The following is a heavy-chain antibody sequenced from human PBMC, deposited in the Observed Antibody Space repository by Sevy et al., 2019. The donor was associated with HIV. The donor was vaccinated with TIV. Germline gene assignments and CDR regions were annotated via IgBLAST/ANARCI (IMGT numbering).Heavy chain of an antibody. J-gene: IGHJ4*02. CDR1: GGSISGGSYY. CDR2: IYTSGST. D-gene: IGHD3-22*01. Sequence: SETLSLTCTVSGGSISGGSYYWSWIRQPAGKGLEWIGRIYTSGSTNYNPSLKSRVTILVDTSKNQFSLRLSSVTAADAAVYYCARGGYYYDSSGYYPVFDYWGQGTLVTVSS. V-gene: IGHV4-61*02. CDR3: ARGGYYYDSSGYYPVFDY.